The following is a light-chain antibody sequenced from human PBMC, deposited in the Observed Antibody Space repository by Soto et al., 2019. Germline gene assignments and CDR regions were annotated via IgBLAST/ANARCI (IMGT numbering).Light chain of an antibody. CDR3: QQYGGSPGT. V-gene: IGKV3-20*01. J-gene: IGKJ1*01. CDR2: GAS. CDR1: QSVSSSY. Sequence: EIVLTQSPGTLSLSPGERATLSCRASQSVSSSYLAWYQQKPGQAPRLLIYGASSRATGIPDRFSGIGSGTDFTLTISRLEPEDCAVYYCQQYGGSPGTFGQGTKVEIK.